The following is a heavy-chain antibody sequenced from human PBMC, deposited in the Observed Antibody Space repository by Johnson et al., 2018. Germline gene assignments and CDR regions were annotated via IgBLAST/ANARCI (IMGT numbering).Heavy chain of an antibody. D-gene: IGHD3-3*01. J-gene: IGHJ6*03. CDR2: VNHSGSP. Sequence: QVQLQQCGAGLLKPSETXSLSCAVYGGSFSDYYWSWIRQSPGKGLEWIGEVNHSGSPNYNPSLKSRVTISVDTSKNQFSLKLRSATAADTAVYYSARGVKTLFGVTHRYYYYYYMDVWGKGTTVTVSS. CDR3: ARGVKTLFGVTHRYYYYYYMDV. CDR1: GGSFSDYY. V-gene: IGHV4-34*01.